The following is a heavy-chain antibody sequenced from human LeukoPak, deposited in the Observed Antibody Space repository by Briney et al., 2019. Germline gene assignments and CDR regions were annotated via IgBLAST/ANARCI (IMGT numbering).Heavy chain of an antibody. V-gene: IGHV4-59*01. J-gene: IGHJ4*02. Sequence: SETLSLTCTVSGGSISSYYWSWIRQPPGKGLEGIGYIYYSGSTNYNPSLKSRGTISVDTCKNQFSLKLSSVTAADTAVYYCARDQTGSEGIIDYWGQGTLVTVSS. CDR1: GGSISSYY. D-gene: IGHD3-10*01. CDR3: ARDQTGSEGIIDY. CDR2: IYYSGST.